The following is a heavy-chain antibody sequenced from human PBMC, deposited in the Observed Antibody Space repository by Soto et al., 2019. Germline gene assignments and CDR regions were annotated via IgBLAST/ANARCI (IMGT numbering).Heavy chain of an antibody. CDR1: GGSISSYY. CDR3: AREVARSSGWYDY. CDR2: IYYSGST. J-gene: IGHJ4*02. Sequence: PSETLSLTCTVSGGSISSYYWSWIRQPPGKGLEWIGYIYYSGSTNYNPSLKSRVTISVDTSKNQFSLKLSSVTAADTAVYYCAREVARSSGWYDYWGQGTLVTVSS. D-gene: IGHD6-19*01. V-gene: IGHV4-59*01.